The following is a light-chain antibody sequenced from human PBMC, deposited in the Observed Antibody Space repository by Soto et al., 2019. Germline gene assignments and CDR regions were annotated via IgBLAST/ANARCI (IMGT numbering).Light chain of an antibody. CDR1: QSVSSY. J-gene: IGKJ1*01. CDR3: QQSYSSPPDA. V-gene: IGKV3-11*01. CDR2: DAS. Sequence: DIELTQSPSTLSSSPGERATISCRASQSVSSYLAWYQQKPGQAPKLLIYDASSLHTGAPDRFSGSGSGTDFTLTIGRLEPEDFAAYYCQQSYSSPPDAFGRGTKVDIK.